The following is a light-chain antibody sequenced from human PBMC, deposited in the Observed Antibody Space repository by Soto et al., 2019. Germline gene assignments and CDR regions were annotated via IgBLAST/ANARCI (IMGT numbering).Light chain of an antibody. CDR1: SSNIGSNT. CDR2: SNN. CDR3: AAWDDSLNGQV. V-gene: IGLV1-44*01. Sequence: QSVLTQPPSASGTPGQRVTISCSGSSSNIGSNTVNWYQQLPGTAPKLLIYSNNQRPLGVPDRFSGSKSGTSASLAISGLQSEDEADYYCAAWDDSLNGQVFGGGTQLTVL. J-gene: IGLJ3*02.